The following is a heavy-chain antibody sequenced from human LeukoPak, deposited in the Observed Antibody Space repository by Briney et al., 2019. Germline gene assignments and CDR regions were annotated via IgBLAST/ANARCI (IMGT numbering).Heavy chain of an antibody. J-gene: IGHJ4*02. CDR3: ARVSYDFWSGQGGYYFDY. CDR2: INHSGST. CDR1: GGSFSGYY. D-gene: IGHD3-3*01. Sequence: SETLSLTCAVYGGSFSGYYWSWIRQPPGKGLEWIGEINHSGSTNYNPSLKSRVTISVDTSKNQFSLKLSPVTAADTAVYYCARVSYDFWSGQGGYYFDYWGQGTLVTVSS. V-gene: IGHV4-34*01.